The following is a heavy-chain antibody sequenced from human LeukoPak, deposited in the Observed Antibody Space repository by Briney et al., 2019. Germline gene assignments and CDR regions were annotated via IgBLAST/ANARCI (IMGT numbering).Heavy chain of an antibody. CDR2: ISNDGSKK. CDR1: GFTFGSYA. D-gene: IGHD2-21*01. Sequence: GGSLRLSCAASGFTFGSYAMLWVRQAPGKGLEWVAVISNDGSKKQYADSVKGRFTISRDNSKNTLYLQMNSLRAEDTDVYYCARDLAYCGGECYSGDAFDIWGQGTMVTVSS. V-gene: IGHV3-30*04. CDR3: ARDLAYCGGECYSGDAFDI. J-gene: IGHJ3*02.